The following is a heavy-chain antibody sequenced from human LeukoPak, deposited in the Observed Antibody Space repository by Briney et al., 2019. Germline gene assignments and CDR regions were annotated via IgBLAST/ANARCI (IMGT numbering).Heavy chain of an antibody. CDR3: ARPRYDFWSGYYQYYFDY. V-gene: IGHV1-18*01. D-gene: IGHD3-3*01. CDR2: ISAYNGNT. Sequence: ASVKVSCKASSYTFTSYGISWVRQAPGQGLEWMGWISAYNGNTNYAQKLQGRVTMTTDTSTSTAYMELRSLGSDDTAVYYCARPRYDFWSGYYQYYFDYWGQGTLVTVSS. J-gene: IGHJ4*02. CDR1: SYTFTSYG.